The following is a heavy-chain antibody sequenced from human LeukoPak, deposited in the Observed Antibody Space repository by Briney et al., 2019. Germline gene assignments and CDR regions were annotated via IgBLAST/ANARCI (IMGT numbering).Heavy chain of an antibody. J-gene: IGHJ4*02. CDR3: AKVPYCTGGSCLYYFDY. CDR1: GYTFSYYH. V-gene: IGHV1-2*02. Sequence: ASVKVSCKASGYTFSYYHMHWVRQAPGQGLEWMGWINPNSGGTIYAQKFQGRVTMTRDTSITTAYMELSSLRSDDTALYYCAKVPYCTGGSCLYYFDYWGQGTLVTVSS. CDR2: INPNSGGT. D-gene: IGHD2-15*01.